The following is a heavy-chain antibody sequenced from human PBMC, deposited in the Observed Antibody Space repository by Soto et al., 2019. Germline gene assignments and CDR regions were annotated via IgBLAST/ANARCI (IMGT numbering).Heavy chain of an antibody. J-gene: IGHJ4*02. D-gene: IGHD3-9*01. CDR1: GFTFSSYW. Sequence: EVQLVESGGGLVQPGGSLRLSCAASGFTFSSYWMSWVRQAPGKGLEWVANIKQDGSEKYYVDSVKGRFTISRDNAKNSLSLQMHSMSAEDTALYYCARDIRYFYWFLYSESSYFDYWVQGTLVTVFS. V-gene: IGHV3-7*01. CDR3: ARDIRYFYWFLYSESSYFDY. CDR2: IKQDGSEK.